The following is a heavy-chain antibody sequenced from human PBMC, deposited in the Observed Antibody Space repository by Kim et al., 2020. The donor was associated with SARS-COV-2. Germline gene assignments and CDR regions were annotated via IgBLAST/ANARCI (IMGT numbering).Heavy chain of an antibody. D-gene: IGHD3-22*01. V-gene: IGHV4-34*01. CDR3: ASGYDSSASPFDY. Sequence: YNPSLKSRVTISVDTSKTQFSLKLSSVAAADTAVYYCASGYDSSASPFDYWGQGTLVTVSS. J-gene: IGHJ4*02.